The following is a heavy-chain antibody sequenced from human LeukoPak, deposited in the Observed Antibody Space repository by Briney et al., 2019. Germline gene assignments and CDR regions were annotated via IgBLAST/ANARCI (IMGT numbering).Heavy chain of an antibody. V-gene: IGHV4-59*01. Sequence: SETLSLTCTVSDASISGYYWSWIRQPPGKGLEWIGSIHFSGSTNYNPSLRSRVTISVDTSKNQLSLKLSSVTAADTAVYYCARVDPDSSSTLEVFDYWGQGTLVTVSS. D-gene: IGHD6-6*01. CDR3: ARVDPDSSSTLEVFDY. CDR2: IHFSGST. CDR1: DASISGYY. J-gene: IGHJ4*02.